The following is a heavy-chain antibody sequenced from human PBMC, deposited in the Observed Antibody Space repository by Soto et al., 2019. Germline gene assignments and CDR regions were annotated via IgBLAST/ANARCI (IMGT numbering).Heavy chain of an antibody. CDR3: ARSQVTVVVPGL. CDR2: IFHSGST. Sequence: QVQLQESGPGLVKPSQTLTLTCTVSGGSINSGDYYWTWVRQPPGKGLEWIGNIFHSGSTYYTPSLQSRVTISLDTSKNHFSLKLSSVTAADTAIYFCARSQVTVVVPGLWGQGTLVSVSA. J-gene: IGHJ4*02. CDR1: GGSINSGDYY. D-gene: IGHD4-4*01. V-gene: IGHV4-30-4*01.